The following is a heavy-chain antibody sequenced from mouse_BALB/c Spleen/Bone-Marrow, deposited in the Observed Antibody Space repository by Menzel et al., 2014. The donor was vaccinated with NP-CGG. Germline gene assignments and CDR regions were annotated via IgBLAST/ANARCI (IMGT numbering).Heavy chain of an antibody. CDR2: ISGGGNS. D-gene: IGHD1-2*01. CDR1: GFSFSSYA. CDR3: ARAQGVTTATPYYFDY. Sequence: EVKLVESGGGLVKPGGSLKLSCAASGFSFSSYAVSWVRQTPEKRLEWVASISGGGNSYHSDNMKGRFTISRDNARNILYLQMSSLRSEDTAMYYCARAQGVTTATPYYFDYWGQGTALTVSS. V-gene: IGHV5-6-5*01. J-gene: IGHJ2*01.